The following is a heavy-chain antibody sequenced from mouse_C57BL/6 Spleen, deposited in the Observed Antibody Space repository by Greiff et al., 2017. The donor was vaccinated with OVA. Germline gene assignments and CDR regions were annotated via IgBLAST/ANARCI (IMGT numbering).Heavy chain of an antibody. CDR3: ARVYYDYGGDY. J-gene: IGHJ2*01. CDR2: IDPSDSYT. Sequence: QVQLQQSGAELVKPGASVKLSCKASGYTFTSYWMQWVKQRPGQGLEWIGEIDPSDSYTNYNQKFKGKATLTVDTSSSTAYMQLSSLTSEDSAVYYCARVYYDYGGDYWGQGTTLTVSS. CDR1: GYTFTSYW. D-gene: IGHD2-4*01. V-gene: IGHV1-50*01.